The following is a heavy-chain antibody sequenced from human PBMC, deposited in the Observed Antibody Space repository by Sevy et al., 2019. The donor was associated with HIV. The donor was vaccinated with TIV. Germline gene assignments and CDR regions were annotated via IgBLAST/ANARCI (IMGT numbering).Heavy chain of an antibody. Sequence: GGSLRLSCAGSGFTCGGYMMNWVSQAPGRGLEWVARVSRNGGTPEYGDYAKGWFTSSRDNSKNTVYLQLKELRAEDTALYYCVKEGRDDFNPYLDFWGQGILVTVSS. CDR3: VKEGRDDFNPYLDF. CDR1: GFTCGGYM. V-gene: IGHV3-23*01. CDR2: VSRNGGTP. D-gene: IGHD3-10*01. J-gene: IGHJ4*02.